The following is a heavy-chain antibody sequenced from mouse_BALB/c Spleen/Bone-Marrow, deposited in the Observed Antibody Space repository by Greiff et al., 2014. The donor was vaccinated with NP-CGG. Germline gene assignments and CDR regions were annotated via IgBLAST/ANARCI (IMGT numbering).Heavy chain of an antibody. J-gene: IGHJ3*01. V-gene: IGHV14-3*02. D-gene: IGHD1-1*01. CDR2: IDPANGNT. CDR3: AAYYYGSSQFAY. CDR1: GFNIKDTY. Sequence: VQLQQSGAGLVKPGASVKLSCTASGFNIKDTYMHWVKQRPEQGLEWIGRIDPANGNTKYDPEFQGKATITADTSSNTAYLQLSSLTSEDTAVYYCAAYYYGSSQFAYWGQGTLVTVSA.